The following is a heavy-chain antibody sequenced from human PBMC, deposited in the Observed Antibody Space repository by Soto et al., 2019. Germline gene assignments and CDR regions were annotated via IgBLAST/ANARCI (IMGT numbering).Heavy chain of an antibody. Sequence: QVQLVESGGGVVQPGRSLRLSCAASGFTFSDNAMHWVRQAPGKGLEWVAVISYDGSNKYYGDSVKGRFTISRDNSNNTLYLQMTSLRAEDTAVYYCARGVVVVVAATPLDYWGQGPLVTLSS. J-gene: IGHJ4*02. V-gene: IGHV3-30-3*01. CDR2: ISYDGSNK. D-gene: IGHD2-15*01. CDR3: ARGVVVVVAATPLDY. CDR1: GFTFSDNA.